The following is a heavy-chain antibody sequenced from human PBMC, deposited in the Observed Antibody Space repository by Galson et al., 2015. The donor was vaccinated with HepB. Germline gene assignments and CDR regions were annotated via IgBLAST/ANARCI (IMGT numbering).Heavy chain of an antibody. CDR1: GFTFSNSG. CDR2: TWSDGINN. V-gene: IGHV3-33*06. Sequence: SLRLSCAVSGFTFSNSGMHWVRQAPGKGLEWVAVTWSDGINNYYADSAKGRFTISRDNFKNTLYLQMKSLRAEDTAVYYCAKDAYRSSYYFDSWGQGTLVTVSS. D-gene: IGHD3-16*01. J-gene: IGHJ4*02. CDR3: AKDAYRSSYYFDS.